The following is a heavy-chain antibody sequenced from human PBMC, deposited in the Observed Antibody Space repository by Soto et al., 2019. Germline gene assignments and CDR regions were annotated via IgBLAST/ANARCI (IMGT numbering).Heavy chain of an antibody. V-gene: IGHV1-69*13. J-gene: IGHJ5*02. CDR2: IIPIFGTA. CDR3: ARDSAPNTIFGVVIMTPYNWFDP. D-gene: IGHD3-3*01. Sequence: ASVKVSCKASGGTFSSYAISWVRQAPGQGLEWMGGIIPIFGTANYAQKFQGRVTITADESTSTAYMELSSLRSEDTAVYYCARDSAPNTIFGVVIMTPYNWFDPWGQGTLVTSPQ. CDR1: GGTFSSYA.